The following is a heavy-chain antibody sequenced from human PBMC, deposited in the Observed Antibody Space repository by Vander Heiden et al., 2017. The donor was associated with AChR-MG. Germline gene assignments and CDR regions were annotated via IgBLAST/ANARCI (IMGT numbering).Heavy chain of an antibody. CDR1: GGSFSGYY. D-gene: IGHD6-25*01. V-gene: IGHV4-34*01. CDR2: INHSGST. CDR3: ARAVAAWFDP. J-gene: IGHJ5*02. Sequence: QVQLQQWGAGLLKPSETLSLTCAVYGGSFSGYYWSWIRQPPGKGLECIGEINHSGSTNDNPSLKSRVTISVDTSKNQFSLKLSSVTAADTAVYYCARAVAAWFDPWGQGTLVTVSS.